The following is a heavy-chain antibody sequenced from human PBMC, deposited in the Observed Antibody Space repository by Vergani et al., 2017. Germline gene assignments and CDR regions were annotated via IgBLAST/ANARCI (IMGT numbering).Heavy chain of an antibody. J-gene: IGHJ6*02. CDR1: GFTFSSYA. V-gene: IGHV3-23*01. CDR2: ISGSGGST. Sequence: EVQLLESGGGLVQPGGSLRLSCAASGFTFSSYAMSWVRQAPGKGLEWVSAISGSGGSTYYADSVKGRFTISRDNSKNTLYLQMNSLRAEDTAVYYCLVAATPRLSCPPETDGMDVWGQGTTVTVSS. D-gene: IGHD2-15*01. CDR3: LVAATPRLSCPPETDGMDV.